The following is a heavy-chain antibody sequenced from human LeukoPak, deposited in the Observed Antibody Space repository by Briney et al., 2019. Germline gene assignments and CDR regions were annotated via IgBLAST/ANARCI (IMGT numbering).Heavy chain of an antibody. J-gene: IGHJ4*02. CDR1: GFTFSTYS. V-gene: IGHV3-48*01. D-gene: IGHD2-8*02. CDR3: ARDQTWAGGYIDY. CDR2: ISTSGSTI. Sequence: GGSLRLSCAASGFTFSTYSMNWVRQAPGKGLDWVSYISTSGSTIYYADSVKGRFTISRDNSKNTLYLQMNSLRAEDTAVYYCARDQTWAGGYIDYWGQGTLVTVSS.